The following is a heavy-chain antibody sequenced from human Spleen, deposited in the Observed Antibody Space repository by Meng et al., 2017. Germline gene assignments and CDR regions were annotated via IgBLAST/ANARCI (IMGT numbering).Heavy chain of an antibody. CDR3: ARDKRGNTSGWYL. V-gene: IGHV3-48*03. Sequence: GGSLRLSCAASGFTFSNYEMNWVRQAPGKGLEWVSYISSGGSTIYYADSVKGRFTISRDNAKNSLYLQMNSLRTDDTALYYCARDKRGNTSGWYLWGQGTLVTVSS. CDR2: ISSGGSTI. CDR1: GFTFSNYE. D-gene: IGHD6-19*01. J-gene: IGHJ4*02.